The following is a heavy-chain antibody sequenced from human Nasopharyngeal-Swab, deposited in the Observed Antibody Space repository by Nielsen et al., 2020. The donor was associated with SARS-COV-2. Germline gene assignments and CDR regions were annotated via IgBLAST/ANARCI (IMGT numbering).Heavy chain of an antibody. CDR2: INHSGST. CDR3: ARGGGDYYYYMDV. V-gene: IGHV4-34*13. Sequence: RQAPGKGLEWIGEINHSGSTNYNPSLKSRVTISVDTSKNQFSLKLSSVTAADTAVYYCARGGGDYYYYMDVWGKGTTVTVSS. J-gene: IGHJ6*03.